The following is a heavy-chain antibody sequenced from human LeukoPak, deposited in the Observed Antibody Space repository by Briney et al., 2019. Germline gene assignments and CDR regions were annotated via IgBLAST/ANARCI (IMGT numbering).Heavy chain of an antibody. CDR2: INHSGCT. J-gene: IGHJ6*04. CDR1: GGSFSGYY. V-gene: IGHV4-34*01. Sequence: SETLSLTCAVYGGSFSGYYWSWIRQPPGKGLEWIGEINHSGCTNYNPSLKSRVTISVDTSKNQFSLKLSSVTAADTAVYYCARGRKRMDVWGKGTTVTVSS. CDR3: ARGRKRMDV.